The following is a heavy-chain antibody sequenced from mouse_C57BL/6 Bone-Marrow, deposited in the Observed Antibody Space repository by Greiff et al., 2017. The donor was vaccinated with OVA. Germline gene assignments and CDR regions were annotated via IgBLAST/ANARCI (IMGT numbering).Heavy chain of an antibody. V-gene: IGHV1-15*01. J-gene: IGHJ4*01. CDR3: TRGYSNYYAMDD. CDR1: GYTFTDYE. Sequence: VQLQESGAELVRPGASVTLSCKASGYTFTDYEMHWVKQTPVHGLEWIGAIDPETGGTAYNQKFKGKAIMTADKSSSTAYMELRSLTSEYSAVYYCTRGYSNYYAMDDWGQGTSVTVSS. D-gene: IGHD2-5*01. CDR2: IDPETGGT.